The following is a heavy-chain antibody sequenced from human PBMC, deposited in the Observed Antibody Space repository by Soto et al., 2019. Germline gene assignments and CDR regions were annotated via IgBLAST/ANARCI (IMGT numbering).Heavy chain of an antibody. J-gene: IGHJ6*02. CDR3: ASYHLNSYYYGMDV. CDR1: GYTFTSYG. CDR2: ISAYNGDT. Sequence: QVQLVQSGAAVKKPGASVKVSCKASGYTFTSYGFSWVRQAPGPGLEWMGWISAYNGDTNYAQKLQGSVTMTTDTATRTAYMELRSLRSDDTAAYYCASYHLNSYYYGMDVWGQGTTVTVSS. V-gene: IGHV1-18*01.